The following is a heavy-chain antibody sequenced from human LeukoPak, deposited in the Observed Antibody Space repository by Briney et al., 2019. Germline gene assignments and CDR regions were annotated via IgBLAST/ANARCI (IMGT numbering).Heavy chain of an antibody. CDR3: AKGIESSGSYYTGFDY. CDR1: GGSISSRSYY. CDR2: ISGSGGST. D-gene: IGHD1-26*01. J-gene: IGHJ4*02. V-gene: IGHV3-23*01. Sequence: PSETLSLTCTVSGGSISSRSYYWSWIRQAPGKGLEWVSGISGSGGSTYYADSVEGRFTISRDNSKNTLYLQMSSLRAEDTAGYYCAKGIESSGSYYTGFDYWGQGTLVTVSS.